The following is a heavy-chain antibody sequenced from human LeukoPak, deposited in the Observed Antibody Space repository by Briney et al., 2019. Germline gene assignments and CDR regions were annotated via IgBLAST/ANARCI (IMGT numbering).Heavy chain of an antibody. CDR3: ARGHPGGDDAFDI. V-gene: IGHV3-7*04. CDR2: IKQDGSEK. D-gene: IGHD3-16*01. Sequence: GGSLRLSCAASGFTFSSYWMSWVRQAPGKGLEWVANIKQDGSEKYYVDSVKGRFTISRDNAKNSLYLQMNSLRAEDTAVYYCARGHPGGDDAFDIWGQGTMVTVSS. J-gene: IGHJ3*02. CDR1: GFTFSSYW.